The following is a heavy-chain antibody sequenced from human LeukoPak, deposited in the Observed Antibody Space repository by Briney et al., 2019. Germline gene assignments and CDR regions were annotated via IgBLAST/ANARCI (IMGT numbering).Heavy chain of an antibody. Sequence: SETLSLTCTVSGYSISSGYFWGWIRQPPGKGLEWIGEINHSGSTNYNPSLKSRVTISVDTSKNQFSLKLSSVTAADTAVYYCARRGSSSWYRYFDYWGQGTLVTVSS. D-gene: IGHD6-13*01. CDR2: INHSGST. CDR1: GYSISSGYF. CDR3: ARRGSSSWYRYFDY. J-gene: IGHJ4*02. V-gene: IGHV4-38-2*02.